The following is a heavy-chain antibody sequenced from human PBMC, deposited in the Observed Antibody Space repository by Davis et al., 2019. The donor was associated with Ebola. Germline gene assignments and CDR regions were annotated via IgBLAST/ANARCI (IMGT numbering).Heavy chain of an antibody. V-gene: IGHV1-18*01. CDR1: GYTFMTYG. Sequence: ASVKVSCKASGYTFMTYGISWVRQAPGQGLQWMGWISADEGKTIYARNLRGRLTLTTDTSTRTVYMELRSLRSDDTAVYYCARDFDNGDYFYAMDVWGQGTTVTVSS. CDR3: ARDFDNGDYFYAMDV. CDR2: ISADEGKT. J-gene: IGHJ6*02. D-gene: IGHD4-17*01.